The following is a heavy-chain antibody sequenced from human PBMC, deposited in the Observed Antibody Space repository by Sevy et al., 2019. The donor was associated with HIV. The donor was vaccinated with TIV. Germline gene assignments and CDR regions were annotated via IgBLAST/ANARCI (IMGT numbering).Heavy chain of an antibody. V-gene: IGHV3-43D*03. CDR3: AKLSIVGATWGVHFDY. Sequence: GGSLRLSCAASGFTFDDYAMHWVRQAPGKGLEWVSLISWDGGSTYYADSVKGRFTISRDNSKNSLYLQMNSLRAEDTALYYCAKLSIVGATWGVHFDYWGQGTLVTVSS. J-gene: IGHJ4*02. D-gene: IGHD1-26*01. CDR2: ISWDGGST. CDR1: GFTFDDYA.